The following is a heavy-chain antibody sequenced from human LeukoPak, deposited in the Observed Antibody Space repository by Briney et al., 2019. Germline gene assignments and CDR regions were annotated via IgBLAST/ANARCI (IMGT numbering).Heavy chain of an antibody. V-gene: IGHV3-9*01. Sequence: GGSLRLSCAASGFTFDDYAMHWVRQAPGKGLEWVSGISWNSGSIGYADSVKGRFTISRDNAKNSLYLQMNSLRAEDTAVYYCARGGRVVVAYMDVWGKGTTVTVSS. CDR1: GFTFDDYA. J-gene: IGHJ6*03. CDR3: ARGGRVVVAYMDV. D-gene: IGHD3-3*01. CDR2: ISWNSGSI.